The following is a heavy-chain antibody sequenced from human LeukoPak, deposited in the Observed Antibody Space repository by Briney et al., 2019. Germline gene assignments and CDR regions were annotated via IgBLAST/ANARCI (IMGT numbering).Heavy chain of an antibody. Sequence: GGSLRLSCAASGFTFSTYAMHWVRQAPGKGLEWVAVISYDGSNKYYADSVKGRFTISRDNAKNSLYLQMNSLRAEDTAIYYWGVGGVGTAIWFYFAYWGQGTWSPSPQ. D-gene: IGHD2-21*02. CDR2: ISYDGSNK. CDR1: GFTFSTYA. J-gene: IGHJ4*02. CDR3: GVGGVGTAIWFYFAY. V-gene: IGHV3-30*04.